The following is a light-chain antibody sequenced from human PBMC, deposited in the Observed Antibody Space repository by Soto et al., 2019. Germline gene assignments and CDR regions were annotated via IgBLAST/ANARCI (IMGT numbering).Light chain of an antibody. V-gene: IGLV2-14*03. J-gene: IGLJ2*01. CDR3: SSYTNRNTLV. Sequence: QSVLTQPASVSGSPGQSITISCTGTSSDVGGYNFVSWYQQHPGKAPKLMIYDVTNRPSGVSNRLSGSKSGNTASLTISGLQAEDEADYYCSSYTNRNTLVFGGGTKLTVL. CDR1: SSDVGGYNF. CDR2: DVT.